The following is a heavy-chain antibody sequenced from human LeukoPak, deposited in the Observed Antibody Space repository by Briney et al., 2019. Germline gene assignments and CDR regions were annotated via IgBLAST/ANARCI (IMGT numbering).Heavy chain of an antibody. V-gene: IGHV3-7*01. CDR3: ARGVVYPTWSGPHWSDY. CDR2: IRQDASQE. Sequence: GGSLRLSCAASGFTFSSYWMSWVRQAPGKGPEWVAHIRQDASQEDHVDSVKGRFTISRDNAKNSLYLQMNSLRAEDTAVYYCARGVVYPTWSGPHWSDYWGQGTLVTVSS. J-gene: IGHJ4*02. CDR1: GFTFSSYW. D-gene: IGHD3-3*01.